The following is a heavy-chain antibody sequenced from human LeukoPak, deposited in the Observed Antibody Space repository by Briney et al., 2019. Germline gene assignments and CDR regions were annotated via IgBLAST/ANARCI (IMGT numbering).Heavy chain of an antibody. V-gene: IGHV3-48*01. CDR1: GFPLSSYS. CDR3: VRVKGSYIDY. Sequence: PGGSLRLSCAASGFPLSSYSINWVRQAPGKGLEWVSYISSSGSAIYYVDSVKGRFTVSRDNAKNSLFLQMNSPRAEDTAVYYCVRVKGSYIDYWGQGALVTVSS. CDR2: ISSSGSAI. D-gene: IGHD2-15*01. J-gene: IGHJ4*02.